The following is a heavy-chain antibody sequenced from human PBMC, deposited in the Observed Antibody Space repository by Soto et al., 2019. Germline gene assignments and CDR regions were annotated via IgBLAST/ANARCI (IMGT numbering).Heavy chain of an antibody. CDR1: GYHFTSYA. CDR2: INAGNGNT. Sequence: ASEKVSCKASGYHFTSYAMHWVRQAPGQRLEWMGWINAGNGNTKYSQKFQGRVTITRDTSASTAYMELSSLRSEDTAVYYCASARGGYCSGGSGYVDYYYYGMDAWGQGTTVTVSS. D-gene: IGHD2-15*01. V-gene: IGHV1-3*01. CDR3: ASARGGYCSGGSGYVDYYYYGMDA. J-gene: IGHJ6*02.